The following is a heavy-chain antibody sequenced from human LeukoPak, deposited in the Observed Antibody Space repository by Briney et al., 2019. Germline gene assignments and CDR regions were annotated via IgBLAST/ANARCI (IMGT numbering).Heavy chain of an antibody. CDR2: ISSSNSFI. D-gene: IGHD2-15*01. Sequence: PGGSLRLSCAASRFIFSSYHMHWVRQPPGKGLEWVSSISSSNSFIYYADSMKGRFTISRDNAKNSLYLQMNSLRAEDTAVYYCAKQLGYCSDGSCYFPYWGQGTLVTVSS. CDR1: RFIFSSYH. V-gene: IGHV3-21*01. J-gene: IGHJ4*02. CDR3: AKQLGYCSDGSCYFPY.